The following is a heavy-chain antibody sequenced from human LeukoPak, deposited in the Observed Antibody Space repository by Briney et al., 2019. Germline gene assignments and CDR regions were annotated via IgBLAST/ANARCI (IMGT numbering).Heavy chain of an antibody. V-gene: IGHV1-2*02. Sequence: GASVKVSCKASGYTFTSYDINWVRQATGQGLEWMGWINPNSGGTNYAQKFQGRVTMTRDTSISTAYMELSRLRSDDTAVYYCARESKQQLVDYWGQGTLVTVSS. J-gene: IGHJ4*02. CDR3: ARESKQQLVDY. D-gene: IGHD6-13*01. CDR1: GYTFTSYD. CDR2: INPNSGGT.